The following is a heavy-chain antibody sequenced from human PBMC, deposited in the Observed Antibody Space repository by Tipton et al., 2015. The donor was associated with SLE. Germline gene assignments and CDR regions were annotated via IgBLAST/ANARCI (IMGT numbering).Heavy chain of an antibody. CDR3: AREALYLSTIPDALHF. CDR1: GGSLSNYY. Sequence: TLSLTCTVSGGSLSNYYWSWIRQPAGKGLEWIGRVHTSGRTLYSPPLSSRVTVSVDTSKNQLSLELTSVTAADTAVYYCAREALYLSTIPDALHFWGQGTSVTVSS. D-gene: IGHD5-24*01. V-gene: IGHV4-4*07. CDR2: VHTSGRT. J-gene: IGHJ3*01.